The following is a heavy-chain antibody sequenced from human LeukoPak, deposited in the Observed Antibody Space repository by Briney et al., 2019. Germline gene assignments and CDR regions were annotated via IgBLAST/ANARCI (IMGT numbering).Heavy chain of an antibody. Sequence: GGSLRLSCAASGFTFSSYAMHWVRQAPGKGLEYVSAISSNGGSTYYANSVKGGFTICRDNSKNTLYLQMGSLRAEDIAVYYCARSHSYGSELDYWGQGTLVTVSS. V-gene: IGHV3-64*01. CDR2: ISSNGGST. D-gene: IGHD3-10*01. J-gene: IGHJ4*02. CDR1: GFTFSSYA. CDR3: ARSHSYGSELDY.